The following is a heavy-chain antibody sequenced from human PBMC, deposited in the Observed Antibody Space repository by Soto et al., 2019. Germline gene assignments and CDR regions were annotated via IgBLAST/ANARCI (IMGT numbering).Heavy chain of an antibody. CDR1: GFSFSTYW. Sequence: GGSLRLSCAASGFSFSTYWVHWVRQAPGKGPVWVSRVNNDESIKQYADSVKGRFTISRDNAKKTLYLEMNSLRAEDTAVYYCARSIVAAGNYWGQGTPVTVSS. V-gene: IGHV3-74*03. CDR2: VNNDESIK. CDR3: ARSIVAAGNY. J-gene: IGHJ4*02. D-gene: IGHD6-25*01.